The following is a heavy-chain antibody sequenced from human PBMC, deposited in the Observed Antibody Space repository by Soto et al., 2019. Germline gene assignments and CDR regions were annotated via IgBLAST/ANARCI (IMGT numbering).Heavy chain of an antibody. V-gene: IGHV4-31*03. CDR2: IYYSGST. CDR1: GGSISSGGYY. CDR3: ARLYYYGSGSYDY. Sequence: QVQLQESGPGLVKPSQTLSLTCTVSGGSISSGGYYWSWIRQHPGKGLEWIGYIYYSGSTYYNPALKSRVSISVDTSKNPFSLKLSFVTAADTAVYYCARLYYYGSGSYDYWGQGTLVTVSS. J-gene: IGHJ4*02. D-gene: IGHD3-10*01.